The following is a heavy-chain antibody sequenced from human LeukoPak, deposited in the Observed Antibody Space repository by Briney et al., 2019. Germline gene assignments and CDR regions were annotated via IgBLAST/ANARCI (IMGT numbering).Heavy chain of an antibody. J-gene: IGHJ4*02. V-gene: IGHV4-4*07. CDR1: GGFISSYY. D-gene: IGHD3-22*01. CDR3: ARDRFARDSSGYGFDY. Sequence: SETLSLTCTVSGGFISSYYWSWIRQPAGKGLEWIGRIYTSGSTNYNPSLKSRVTMSVDTSKNQFSLKLSSVTAADTAVYYCARDRFARDSSGYGFDYWGQGTLVTVSS. CDR2: IYTSGST.